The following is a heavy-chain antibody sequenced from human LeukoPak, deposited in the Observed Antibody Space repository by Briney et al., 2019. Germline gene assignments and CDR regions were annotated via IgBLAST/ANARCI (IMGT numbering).Heavy chain of an antibody. V-gene: IGHV4-38-2*02. D-gene: IGHD2-15*01. CDR2: IYHSGST. J-gene: IGHJ3*01. Sequence: SETLSLTCTVSGYSISSGYYWGWIRQPSGKGLEWIGSIYHSGSTYYNPSLKSRVTISVDTSKNQFSLKVNSMTAADTAVYYCARVVVASTYDAFDLWGQGTMVTVSS. CDR3: ARVVVASTYDAFDL. CDR1: GYSISSGYY.